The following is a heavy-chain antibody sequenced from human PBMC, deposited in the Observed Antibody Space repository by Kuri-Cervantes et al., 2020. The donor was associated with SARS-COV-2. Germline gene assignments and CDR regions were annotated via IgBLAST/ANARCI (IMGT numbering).Heavy chain of an antibody. CDR2: IYTGQSRTTT. D-gene: IGHD3-10*01. CDR1: GFDFSIFA. Sequence: GESLKISCATSGFDFSIFAMHWVRQAPGKGLEWVSYIYTGQSRTTTYYADSVKGRFTISRDNANNSLYLQMNSLRVDDTAIYYCFCDYGSVNHFNMDVWGKGTTVTVSS. CDR3: FCDYGSVNHFNMDV. V-gene: IGHV3-48*04. J-gene: IGHJ6*03.